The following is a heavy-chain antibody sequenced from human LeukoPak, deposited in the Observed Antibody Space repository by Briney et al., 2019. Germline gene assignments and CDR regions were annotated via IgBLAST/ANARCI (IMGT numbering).Heavy chain of an antibody. V-gene: IGHV4-34*01. CDR2: INHSGST. CDR3: ARHRSLDSIPDYFDY. CDR1: GGSFSGYY. Sequence: SETLSLTCAVYGGSFSGYYWSWIRQPPGKGLEWIGEINHSGSTNYNPSLKSRVTISVDTSKNQFSLKLSSVTAADTAVYYCARHRSLDSIPDYFDYWGQGTLVTVSS. D-gene: IGHD3-9*01. J-gene: IGHJ4*02.